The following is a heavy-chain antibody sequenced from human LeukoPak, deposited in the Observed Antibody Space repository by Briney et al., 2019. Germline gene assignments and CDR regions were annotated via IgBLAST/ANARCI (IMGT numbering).Heavy chain of an antibody. CDR2: ISSSSSYI. CDR1: GFTFSSYS. V-gene: IGHV3-21*01. CDR3: ARERDGYNGYFDY. Sequence: GGSLRLSCAASGFTFSSYSMNWVRQAPGKGLEWVSSISSSSSYIYYADSVKGRFTISRDNAKNSLYLQTNSLRAEDTAVYYCARERDGYNGYFDYWGQGTLVTVSS. J-gene: IGHJ4*02. D-gene: IGHD5-24*01.